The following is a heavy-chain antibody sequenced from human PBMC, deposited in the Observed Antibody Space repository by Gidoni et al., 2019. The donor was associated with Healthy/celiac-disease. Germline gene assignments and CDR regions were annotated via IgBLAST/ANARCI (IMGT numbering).Heavy chain of an antibody. CDR3: AKDPAPYYYDSSGPPDY. Sequence: EVQLVESGGVVVQPGGSLRLSCAASGFTFDDYAMHWVRQAPGKGREWVSLISWDGGSTYYADSVKGRFTISRDNSKNSLYLQMNSLRAEDTALYYCAKDPAPYYYDSSGPPDYWGQGTLVTVSS. CDR2: ISWDGGST. J-gene: IGHJ4*02. V-gene: IGHV3-43D*03. D-gene: IGHD3-22*01. CDR1: GFTFDDYA.